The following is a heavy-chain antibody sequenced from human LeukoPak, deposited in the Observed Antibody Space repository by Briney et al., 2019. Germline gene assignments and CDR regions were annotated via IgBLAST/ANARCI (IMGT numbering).Heavy chain of an antibody. CDR1: GFTFSSYW. CDR2: ISISGSKT. V-gene: IGHV3-23*01. Sequence: SGGSLRLSCAASGFTFSSYWMNWARQAPGKGLEWVSAISISGSKTYYADSVKGRFTISRGNSKNTLYLQMNSLRAEDTAVYYCANEIRPNDYWGQGTQVTVSS. J-gene: IGHJ4*02. D-gene: IGHD4-17*01. CDR3: ANEIRPNDY.